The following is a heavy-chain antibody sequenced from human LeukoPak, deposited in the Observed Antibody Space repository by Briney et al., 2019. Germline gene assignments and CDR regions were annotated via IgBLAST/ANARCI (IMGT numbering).Heavy chain of an antibody. CDR1: GFTFSSYA. CDR3: AREYCTNGVCYDY. Sequence: GGSLRLSCAASGFTFSSYAMSWVRQAPGKGLEWVSAISGSGGSTYHADSVKGRFTIPRDNSKNTLYLQMNSLRAEDTAVYYCAREYCTNGVCYDYWGQGTLVTVSS. J-gene: IGHJ4*02. V-gene: IGHV3-23*01. CDR2: ISGSGGST. D-gene: IGHD2-8*01.